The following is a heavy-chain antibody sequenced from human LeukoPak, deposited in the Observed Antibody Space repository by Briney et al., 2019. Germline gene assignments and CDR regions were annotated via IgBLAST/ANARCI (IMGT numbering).Heavy chain of an antibody. J-gene: IGHJ4*02. CDR3: ARGRVVPPPLDY. CDR1: GGSVSSGNYY. D-gene: IGHD2-21*01. CDR2: ISYSGST. Sequence: SETLSLTCTVSGGSVSSGNYYWSWIRQPPGKGLEWIGYISYSGSTNYNPSLKSRVTISVDKSKNQFSLKLSSVTAADTAVYYCARGRVVPPPLDYWGQGTLVTVSS. V-gene: IGHV4-61*01.